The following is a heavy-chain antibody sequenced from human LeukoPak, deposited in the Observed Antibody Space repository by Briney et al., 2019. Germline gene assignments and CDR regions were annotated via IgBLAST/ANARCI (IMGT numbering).Heavy chain of an antibody. Sequence: GGSLRLSCAASGFTISSYGMHWVRQAPGKGLKWVAVISYDGSNKYYADSVKGRFTISRDNSKNTLYLQMNSLRAEDTAVYYCAKPRRTYYDFWSGYYFDYWGQGTLVTVSS. CDR1: GFTISSYG. J-gene: IGHJ4*02. V-gene: IGHV3-30*18. CDR2: ISYDGSNK. D-gene: IGHD3-3*01. CDR3: AKPRRTYYDFWSGYYFDY.